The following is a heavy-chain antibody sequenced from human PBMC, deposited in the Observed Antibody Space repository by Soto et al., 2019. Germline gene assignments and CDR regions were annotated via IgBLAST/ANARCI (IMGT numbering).Heavy chain of an antibody. CDR3: ARDSKGDYYGSGVFYFDL. CDR2: IYYSGST. CDR1: GGSISSGGYY. J-gene: IGHJ2*01. Sequence: QVQLQESGPGLVKPSQTLSLTCTVSGGSISSGGYYWSWIRQHPGKGLEWIGYIYYSGSTYYNPSLKSRVTIPVDTSKNQCSLKLSSVTAADTAVYYCARDSKGDYYGSGVFYFDLWGRGTLVTVSS. D-gene: IGHD3-10*01. V-gene: IGHV4-31*03.